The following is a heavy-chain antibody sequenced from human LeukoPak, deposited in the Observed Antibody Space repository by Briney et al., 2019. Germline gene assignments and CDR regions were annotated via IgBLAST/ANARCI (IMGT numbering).Heavy chain of an antibody. D-gene: IGHD2-15*01. J-gene: IGHJ6*03. V-gene: IGHV3-13*01. CDR1: GFTFSTYD. CDR2: IDTTGDT. Sequence: GGSLRLSCAASGFTFSTYDMHWVRQATGKGLEWVSAIDTTGDTYYPGSVKGRFTISRENAKNSLYLQMNSLRAGDTAVYYCARDRGGGHMDVWGKGTMVTISS. CDR3: ARDRGGGHMDV.